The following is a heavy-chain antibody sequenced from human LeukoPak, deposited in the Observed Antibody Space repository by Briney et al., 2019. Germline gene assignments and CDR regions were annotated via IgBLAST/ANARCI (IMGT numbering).Heavy chain of an antibody. CDR1: GFTLSSDW. CDR3: GRHAYGGSPPLS. Sequence: GGSLRLSCVASGFTLSSDWMSWVRQVPGKRLEWLAFIYVSGTTFYAASVKGRSTISRDNAKNTVYLQMNNLRAEDTALYYCGRHAYGGSPPLSWGQGALVTVSS. CDR2: IYVSGTT. D-gene: IGHD3-10*01. J-gene: IGHJ4*02. V-gene: IGHV3-66*04.